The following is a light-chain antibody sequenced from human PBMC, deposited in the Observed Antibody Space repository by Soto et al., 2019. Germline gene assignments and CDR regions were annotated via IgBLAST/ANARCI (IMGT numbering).Light chain of an antibody. Sequence: PGERATLSCRASQSVGSYLAWYQQKPGQAPRLLIYGASNRATGIPARFSGSGSGTDFTLTISSLEPEDSAVYYCQQRSNWPPLTFGGGTNVEIK. CDR3: QQRSNWPPLT. CDR2: GAS. CDR1: QSVGSY. J-gene: IGKJ4*01. V-gene: IGKV3-11*01.